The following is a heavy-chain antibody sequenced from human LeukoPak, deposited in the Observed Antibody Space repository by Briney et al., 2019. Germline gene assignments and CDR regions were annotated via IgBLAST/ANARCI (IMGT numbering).Heavy chain of an antibody. J-gene: IGHJ6*03. V-gene: IGHV4-34*01. CDR3: ARGLFITIFGVVIPYVDV. D-gene: IGHD3-3*01. CDR1: GGSFSGYY. CDR2: INYSGST. Sequence: SETLSLTCAVYGGSFSGYYWSWIRQPPGKGLEWIGEINYSGSTNYNPSLKRRVTISVDTSKNQFFLKVSSVTAADTAVYYCARGLFITIFGVVIPYVDVWGKGTTVTVSS.